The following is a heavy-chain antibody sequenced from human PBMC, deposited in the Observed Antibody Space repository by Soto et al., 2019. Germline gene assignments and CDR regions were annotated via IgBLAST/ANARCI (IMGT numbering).Heavy chain of an antibody. V-gene: IGHV3-48*01. Sequence: PGGSLRLSCAASGFTFSSYSMNWVRQAPGKGLEWVSYISSSSSTIYYADSVKGRFTISRDNAKNSLYLQMNSLRAEDTAVYYCARDMGADYGSGSYYLDYYYYYGMDVWGQGTTVTVSS. CDR3: ARDMGADYGSGSYYLDYYYYYGMDV. D-gene: IGHD3-10*01. J-gene: IGHJ6*02. CDR2: ISSSSSTI. CDR1: GFTFSSYS.